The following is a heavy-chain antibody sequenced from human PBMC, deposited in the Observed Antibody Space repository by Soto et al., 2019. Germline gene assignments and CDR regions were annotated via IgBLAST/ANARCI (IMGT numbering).Heavy chain of an antibody. CDR2: IHSTGSA. D-gene: IGHD3-16*01. CDR1: GDTLHSANSY. Sequence: QPQLQESGPGLVKPSETLSLTCTVSGDTLHSANSYWGWIRQPPGKGLEWIASIHSTGSASYNPSLKSRITITMDMAKNQSSLKVISVTAADTAVYYCARRNKNRLSSFHGGVDSWGQGTLVTVSS. CDR3: ARRNKNRLSSFHGGVDS. J-gene: IGHJ5*01. V-gene: IGHV4-39*01.